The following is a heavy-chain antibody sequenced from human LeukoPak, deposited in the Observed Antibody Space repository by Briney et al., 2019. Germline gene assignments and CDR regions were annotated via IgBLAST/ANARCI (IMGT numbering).Heavy chain of an antibody. D-gene: IGHD1-26*01. Sequence: PGRSLRLSCVASEFSFDDYVMHWIRQAPGKGLEWVSCISWNSENIGYAASVKGRFTISRDSAKNSLYLQMNSLRAEDTAFYYCAKGAGKWERLTAVDYWGHGTLVTVSS. CDR1: EFSFDDYV. V-gene: IGHV3-9*01. CDR2: ISWNSENI. CDR3: AKGAGKWERLTAVDY. J-gene: IGHJ4*01.